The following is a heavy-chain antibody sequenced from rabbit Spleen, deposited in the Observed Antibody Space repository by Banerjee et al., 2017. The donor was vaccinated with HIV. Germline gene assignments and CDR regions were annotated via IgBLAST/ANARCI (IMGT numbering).Heavy chain of an antibody. CDR1: GFSFSDRDV. J-gene: IGHJ4*01. CDR3: ARDGADDTYGYHSNL. CDR2: IDPVFGIT. D-gene: IGHD6-1*01. Sequence: QEQLVESGGGLVQPEGSLTLTCKASGFSFSDRDVMCWVRQAPGKGLEWIGYIDPVFGITYYANWVNGRFSISRENAQNTVFLQMTSLTAADTATYFCARDGADDTYGYHSNLWGQGTLVTVS. V-gene: IGHV1S47*01.